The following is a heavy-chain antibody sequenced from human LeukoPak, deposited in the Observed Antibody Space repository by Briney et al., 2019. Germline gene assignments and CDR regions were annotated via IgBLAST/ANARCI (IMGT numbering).Heavy chain of an antibody. CDR1: GYTFTSYY. CDR3: ATSDLLGIDY. D-gene: IGHD3-16*01. CDR2: INPSGGST. J-gene: IGHJ4*02. V-gene: IGHV1-46*01. Sequence: ASVKVSCKASGYTFTSYYMHWVRQAPGQGLEWMGIINPSGGSTSYARKFQGRVTMTRDMSTSTVYMELSSLRSEDTAVYYCATSDLLGIDYWGQGTLVTVSS.